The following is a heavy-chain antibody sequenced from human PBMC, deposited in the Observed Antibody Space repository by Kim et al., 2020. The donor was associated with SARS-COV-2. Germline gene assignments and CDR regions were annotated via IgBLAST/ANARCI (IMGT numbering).Heavy chain of an antibody. CDR1: GFTFSSYS. V-gene: IGHV3-21*01. D-gene: IGHD4-17*01. CDR2: ISSSSSYI. J-gene: IGHJ3*02. Sequence: GGSLRLSCAASGFTFSSYSMNWVRQAPGKGLEWVSSISSSSSYIYYADSVKGRFTISRDNAKNSLYLQMNSLRAEDTAVYYCARETIGLRWPRGPDAFDIWGQGTMVTVSS. CDR3: ARETIGLRWPRGPDAFDI.